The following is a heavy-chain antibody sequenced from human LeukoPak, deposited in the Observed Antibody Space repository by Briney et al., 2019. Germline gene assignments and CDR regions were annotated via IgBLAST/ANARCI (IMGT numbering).Heavy chain of an antibody. CDR3: ARVPLSGWYGPEDSDY. D-gene: IGHD6-19*01. CDR1: GASVSGSNYY. Sequence: SETLSLTCAVSGASVSGSNYYWGWIRQPPGKGLEWIGSIYYSGSTYYNPSLKSRVTISVDTSKNQFSLKLSSVTAADTAVYYCARVPLSGWYGPEDSDYWGQGTLVTVSS. CDR2: IYYSGST. V-gene: IGHV4-39*07. J-gene: IGHJ4*02.